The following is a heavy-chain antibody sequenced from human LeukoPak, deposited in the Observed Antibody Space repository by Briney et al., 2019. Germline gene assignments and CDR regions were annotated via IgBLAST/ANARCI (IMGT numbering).Heavy chain of an antibody. V-gene: IGHV3-66*01. CDR2: IYSGGST. CDR3: ARDPDGYRQGHHFDY. CDR1: GFXFDDYG. Sequence: GGSLRLSCAASGFXFDDYGISWVRQAPGKGLEWVSVIYSGGSTYCADSVKGRFTISRDNSKNTLYLQMNSLKAEDTAVYYCARDPDGYRQGHHFDYWGQGTLVTVSS. D-gene: IGHD5-18*01. J-gene: IGHJ4*02.